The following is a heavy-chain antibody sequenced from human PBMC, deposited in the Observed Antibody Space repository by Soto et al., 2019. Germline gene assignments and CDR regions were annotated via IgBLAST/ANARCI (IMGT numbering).Heavy chain of an antibody. Sequence: QVQLVESGGGLVKPGGSLRLSCAASGFTFSDYYMSWIRQAPGKGLEWVSYISSSGSTIYYADSVKGRFTISSDNAKNSLYRQMNSLRAEDTAVYYGASPTVTPHYGMDVWGQGTTVTVSS. CDR1: GFTFSDYY. CDR2: ISSSGSTI. D-gene: IGHD4-17*01. V-gene: IGHV3-11*01. J-gene: IGHJ6*02. CDR3: ASPTVTPHYGMDV.